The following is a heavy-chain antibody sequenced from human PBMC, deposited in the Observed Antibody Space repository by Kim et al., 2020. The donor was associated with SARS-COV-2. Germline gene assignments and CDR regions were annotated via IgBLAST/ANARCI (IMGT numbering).Heavy chain of an antibody. D-gene: IGHD3-3*01. V-gene: IGHV7-4-1*02. CDR2: INTNNGNP. J-gene: IGHJ6*02. CDR1: GYTFNKYA. Sequence: ASVKVSCKASGYTFNKYAINWVRQAPGQGPEWMGWINTNNGNPTYAQGFIGRFVFSLDTSVSTAYLQISSLKAEDTAVYYCTRYYDVYGMDVWGQVTTV. CDR3: TRYYDVYGMDV.